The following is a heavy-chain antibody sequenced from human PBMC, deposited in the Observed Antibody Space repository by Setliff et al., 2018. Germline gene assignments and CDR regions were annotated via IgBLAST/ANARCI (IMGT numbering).Heavy chain of an antibody. CDR1: GFTFSSYW. V-gene: IGHV3-7*01. J-gene: IGHJ6*02. D-gene: IGHD6-13*01. CDR2: IKQDGSEK. CDR3: AREDEADYYYYYGMDV. Sequence: TGGSLRLSCAASGFTFSSYWMSWVRQAPGKGLEWVANIKQDGSEKYYVDSVKGRFTISRDNAKNSLYLQMNSLRAEDTAVYYCAREDEADYYYYYGMDVWGQGTTVTVSS.